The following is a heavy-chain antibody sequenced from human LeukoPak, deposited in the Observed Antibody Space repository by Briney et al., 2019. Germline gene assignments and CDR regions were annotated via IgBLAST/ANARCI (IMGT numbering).Heavy chain of an antibody. D-gene: IGHD2-2*01. CDR3: AREEKDIVVVPAAILNWFDP. V-gene: IGHV1-2*02. Sequence: GASVRVSCKASGYTFTGYYMHWVRQAPGQGLEWMGWINPNSGGTNYAQKFKGRVTMTRDTSISTAYMELSRLRSDDTAVYYCAREEKDIVVVPAAILNWFDPWGQGTLVTVSS. CDR2: INPNSGGT. J-gene: IGHJ5*02. CDR1: GYTFTGYY.